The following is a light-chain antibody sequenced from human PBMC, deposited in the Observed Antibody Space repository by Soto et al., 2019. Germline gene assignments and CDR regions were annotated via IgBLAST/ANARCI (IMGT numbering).Light chain of an antibody. CDR2: TDN. V-gene: IGLV6-57*01. CDR1: SGSIANNV. Sequence: NFMLTQPHSVSESPGKTVTMSCTRSSGSIANNVVQWYQQRPGSSHTTVIYTDNQRPSGVPDRFSGSIDSSSNTASLSISGLKTEDAADDYCQSYYNNKHWLFGGGTKLTVL. CDR3: QSYYNNKHWL. J-gene: IGLJ3*02.